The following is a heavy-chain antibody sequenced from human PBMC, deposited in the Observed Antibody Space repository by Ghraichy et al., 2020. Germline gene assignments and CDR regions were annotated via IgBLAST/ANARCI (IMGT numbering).Heavy chain of an antibody. J-gene: IGHJ4*02. Sequence: SETLSLTCAVYGGSFSGYYWSWIRQPPGKGLEWIGEINHSGSTNYNPSLKSRVTISVDTSKNQFSLKLSSVTAADTAVYYCARGLLSPPPPDYGSGSYYIDYWGQGTLVTVSS. CDR3: ARGLLSPPPPDYGSGSYYIDY. CDR2: INHSGST. CDR1: GGSFSGYY. D-gene: IGHD3-10*01. V-gene: IGHV4-34*01.